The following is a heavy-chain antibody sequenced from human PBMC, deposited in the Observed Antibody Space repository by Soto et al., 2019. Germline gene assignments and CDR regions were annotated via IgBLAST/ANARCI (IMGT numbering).Heavy chain of an antibody. D-gene: IGHD3-22*01. CDR2: ISSSSSYT. J-gene: IGHJ4*02. Sequence: PWGSLRLSCAASGFTFSDYYMSWIRQAPGKGLEWVSYISSSSSYTNYADSVKGRFTISRDNAKNSLYLQMNSLRAEDTAVYYCARGGGSGYYTIDYWGQGTLVTVSS. CDR1: GFTFSDYY. CDR3: ARGGGSGYYTIDY. V-gene: IGHV3-11*05.